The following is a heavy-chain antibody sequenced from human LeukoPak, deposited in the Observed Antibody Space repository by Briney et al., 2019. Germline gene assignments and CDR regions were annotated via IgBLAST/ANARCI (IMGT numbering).Heavy chain of an antibody. CDR1: GFIFSYYG. D-gene: IGHD6-19*01. V-gene: IGHV3-23*01. Sequence: GGSLRLSCEVSGFIFSYYGMNWVRQAPGKGLEWVSAISDSGDATYYADSVKGRFTISRDNAKNTLYLQMNSLRAEDTAVYYCARAAAVAGDLDYWGQGTLVTVSS. J-gene: IGHJ4*02. CDR3: ARAAAVAGDLDY. CDR2: ISDSGDAT.